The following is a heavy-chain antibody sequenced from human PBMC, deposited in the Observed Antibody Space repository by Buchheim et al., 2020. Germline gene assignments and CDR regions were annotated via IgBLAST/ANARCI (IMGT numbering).Heavy chain of an antibody. Sequence: QVQLVESGGGVVQPGRSLRLSCAASGFTFSSYGMHWVRQAPGKGLEWVAVISYDGSNKYYADSVKGRFTISRDNSKNTLYLQMNSLRAEDTAVYYCAKDGKWELPTEIYWYFDLWGRGTL. CDR2: ISYDGSNK. CDR3: AKDGKWELPTEIYWYFDL. J-gene: IGHJ2*01. CDR1: GFTFSSYG. V-gene: IGHV3-30*18. D-gene: IGHD1-26*01.